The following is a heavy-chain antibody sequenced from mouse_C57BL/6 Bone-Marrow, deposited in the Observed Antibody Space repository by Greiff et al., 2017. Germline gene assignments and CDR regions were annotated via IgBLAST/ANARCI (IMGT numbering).Heavy chain of an antibody. CDR3: ARSGILRYAIDD. Sequence: VQLQQSGPELVKPGASVKIPCKASGYTFTDYNMDWVKQSHGKSLEWIGDINPNNGGTIYNQKFKGKATLTVDTSSSTAYMELRSLTSEDTAVYYCARSGILRYAIDDWGQGTAVTVSS. J-gene: IGHJ4*01. V-gene: IGHV1-18*01. CDR1: GYTFTDYN. CDR2: INPNNGGT. D-gene: IGHD1-1*01.